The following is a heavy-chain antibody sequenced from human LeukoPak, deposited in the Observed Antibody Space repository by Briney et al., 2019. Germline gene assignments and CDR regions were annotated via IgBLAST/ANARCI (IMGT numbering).Heavy chain of an antibody. V-gene: IGHV3-23*01. D-gene: IGHD5-12*01. J-gene: IGHJ4*02. CDR1: GFTFSSYA. Sequence: GESLRLSCAASGFTFSSYAMSWVRQAPGKGLERVSAISGSGGSTYYADSVKGRFTISRDNSKNTLYLQMNSLRAEDTAVYYCAKVGHIVATICYFDYWGQGTLVTVSS. CDR2: ISGSGGST. CDR3: AKVGHIVATICYFDY.